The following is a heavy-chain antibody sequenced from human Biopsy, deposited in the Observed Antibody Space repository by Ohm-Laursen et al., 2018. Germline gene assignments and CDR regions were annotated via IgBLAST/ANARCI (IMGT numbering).Heavy chain of an antibody. CDR3: ARLYRLDDYWNDDPPDAFDV. D-gene: IGHD3-3*01. CDR1: GGSFTGHY. V-gene: IGHV4-59*11. CDR2: ISCTGYT. Sequence: SETLSLTCTVSGGSFTGHYWSWIRQPPGKGLEWIGHISCTGYTSYNASLKSRVTISVDTSRNHFSLKLSSVTAADTAVFFCARLYRLDDYWNDDPPDAFDVWGQGTRVTVSS. J-gene: IGHJ3*01.